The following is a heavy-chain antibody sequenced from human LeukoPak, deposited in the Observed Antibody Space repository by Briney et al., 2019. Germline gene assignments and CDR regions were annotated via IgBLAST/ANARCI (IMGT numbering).Heavy chain of an antibody. D-gene: IGHD3-9*01. CDR1: GFTFSDYE. V-gene: IGHV3-48*03. Sequence: PGGSLRLSCAASGFTFSDYEMNWVRQAPGKGLEWVSYIGSSGSTIYYADSVKGRFTISRDNAKNSLYLQMNSLRAEDTAVYYCAKTLREFYDWLLPDYWGQGTLVTVSS. CDR3: AKTLREFYDWLLPDY. J-gene: IGHJ4*02. CDR2: IGSSGSTI.